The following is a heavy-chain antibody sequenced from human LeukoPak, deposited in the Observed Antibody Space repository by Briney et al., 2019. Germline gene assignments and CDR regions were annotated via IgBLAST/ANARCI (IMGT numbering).Heavy chain of an antibody. V-gene: IGHV3-30*04. CDR3: ARDPASGGFDS. J-gene: IGHJ4*02. CDR2: ISLYGSDE. D-gene: IGHD2-15*01. Sequence: PGRSLRLSCVASGFTFSSYAMHWVRQAPGKGLEWVAVISLYGSDEYYADSVKGRFTISRDNSKNTLYLQMNSLRDEDTAVYYCARDPASGGFDSWGQGILVTVSS. CDR1: GFTFSSYA.